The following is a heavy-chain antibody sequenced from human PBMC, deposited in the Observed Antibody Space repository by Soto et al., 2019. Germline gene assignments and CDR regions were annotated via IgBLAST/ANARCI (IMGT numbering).Heavy chain of an antibody. Sequence: QVQLVQSGAEVKKPGASVKVYCKASGYTFTSSGITWVRQAPGQGLEWVGWISDNNGNTNYAQKLQGRGTMTTDTDTSTAYMELRSLRADDTAVYYCARASGSAYWFDHWGQGTLVTVSS. J-gene: IGHJ5*02. V-gene: IGHV1-18*01. CDR3: ARASGSAYWFDH. CDR2: ISDNNGNT. D-gene: IGHD1-26*01. CDR1: GYTFTSSG.